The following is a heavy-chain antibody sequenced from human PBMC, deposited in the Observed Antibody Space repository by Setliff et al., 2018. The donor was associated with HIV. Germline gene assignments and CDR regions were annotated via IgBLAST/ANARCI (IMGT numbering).Heavy chain of an antibody. D-gene: IGHD2-15*01. CDR3: AEVSCSPDSCFLDY. V-gene: IGHV1-46*01. J-gene: IGHJ4*02. CDR1: GSTFITYH. Sequence: ASVKVSCKASGSTFITYHVHWVRQAPGQGLEWMGIINPNTGSTSYAQKFQGRVTMTWDTSSGTVYMDLNSLKSEDTAVYYCAEVSCSPDSCFLDYWGQGTLVT. CDR2: INPNTGST.